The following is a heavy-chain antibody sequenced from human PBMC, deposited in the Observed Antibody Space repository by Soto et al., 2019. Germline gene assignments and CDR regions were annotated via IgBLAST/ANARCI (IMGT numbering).Heavy chain of an antibody. CDR1: EFTFVSYG. CDR2: IYYDESNK. D-gene: IGHD2-2*01. CDR3: AKDYAGICSSTSCYAGLDY. Sequence: GGSLRLSCAASEFTFVSYGMHWFRQAPGKGLEWGAVIYYDESNKYYADPVKGRFTISRDNSKNTLYLQMNSLRAEDTAVYYCAKDYAGICSSTSCYAGLDYWGQGTLVTVSS. J-gene: IGHJ4*02. V-gene: IGHV3-30*18.